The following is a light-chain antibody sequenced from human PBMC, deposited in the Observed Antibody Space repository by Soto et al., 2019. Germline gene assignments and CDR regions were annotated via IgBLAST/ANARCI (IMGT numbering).Light chain of an antibody. CDR3: ATWDSSLGAVV. CDR2: DND. J-gene: IGLJ3*02. Sequence: QAVVTQPPSVSAAPGQEVTIACSGSNSNIGIEYVAWYQHLPGTAPKLVIYDNDKRPSGVPDRFSGSKSGTSATLGITGLQTGDEADYYCATWDSSLGAVVFGGGTKLTVL. CDR1: NSNIGIEY. V-gene: IGLV1-51*01.